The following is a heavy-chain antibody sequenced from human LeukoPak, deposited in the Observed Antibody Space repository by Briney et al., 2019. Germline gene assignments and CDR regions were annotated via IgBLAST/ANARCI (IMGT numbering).Heavy chain of an antibody. CDR2: IYYTGSA. Sequence: KPSETLSLTCTVSGGSISSASYFWSWLRQHPGKGLEWIGYIYYTGSAYYNLSLKSRLSISLDTSKNQFSLKLTSVTVADTAVYHCARLPYRSREAGFDYWGQGALVTVSS. V-gene: IGHV4-31*03. D-gene: IGHD2-2*01. CDR3: ARLPYRSREAGFDY. CDR1: GGSISSASYF. J-gene: IGHJ4*02.